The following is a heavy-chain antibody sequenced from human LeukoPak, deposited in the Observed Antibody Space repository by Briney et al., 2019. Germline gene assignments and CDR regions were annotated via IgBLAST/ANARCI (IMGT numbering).Heavy chain of an antibody. CDR2: ISGSGDNT. V-gene: IGHV3-23*01. CDR3: AKGIYGGNTMFYLDH. D-gene: IGHD4-23*01. J-gene: IGHJ4*02. Sequence: GGSLRLSCAASGFAFSNYGMSWVRQAPGKGLEWVSAISGSGDNTYYADSVKGRFTISRDISTNTLFLQMNSLRAEDTAMFYCAKGIYGGNTMFYLDHWGQGTLVAVSS. CDR1: GFAFSNYG.